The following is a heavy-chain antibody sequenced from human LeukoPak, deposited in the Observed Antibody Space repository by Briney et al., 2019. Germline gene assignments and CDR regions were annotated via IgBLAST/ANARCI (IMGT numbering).Heavy chain of an antibody. J-gene: IGHJ4*02. CDR1: GYTFTGYY. CDR3: AREGSKGVAGVPAARVFDY. V-gene: IGHV1-2*02. D-gene: IGHD2-2*01. CDR2: INPNSGGT. Sequence: ASVKVSCKASGYTFTGYYMHWVRQAPGQGLEWMGWINPNSGGTNYAQKFQGRVTMTRDTSISTAYMELSRLRSDDTAVYYCAREGSKGVAGVPAARVFDYWGQGTLVTVSS.